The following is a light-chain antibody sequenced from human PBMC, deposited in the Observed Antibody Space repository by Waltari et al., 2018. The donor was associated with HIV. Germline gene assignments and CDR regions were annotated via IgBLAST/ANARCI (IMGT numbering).Light chain of an antibody. J-gene: IGLJ1*01. CDR3: GTWDSSLSAYV. Sequence: QSVLTQPPSVSAAPGQKVTISCSGSSANIGNNYVYWYQQVPGTAPKLLIYDKNKRPSGIPDRFSGSKSGTSATLGITGLQTGDEADYYCGTWDSSLSAYVFGTGTRVTVL. CDR1: SANIGNNY. V-gene: IGLV1-51*01. CDR2: DKN.